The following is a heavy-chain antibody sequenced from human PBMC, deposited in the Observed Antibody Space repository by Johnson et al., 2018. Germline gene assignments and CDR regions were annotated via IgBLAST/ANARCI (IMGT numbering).Heavy chain of an antibody. CDR1: GFTFSSYS. D-gene: IGHD1-1*01. CDR2: IASSGINR. Sequence: EVQLVESGGGLVKPGGSLRLSCAASGFTFSSYSMNWVRQAPGKGLDWVASIASSGINRHYAHPVKGRFTISRDSARNTLYLQMSSLRAEDTAVYYCARILEPPYFDCWGQGTLVTVSS. J-gene: IGHJ4*02. V-gene: IGHV3-21*01. CDR3: ARILEPPYFDC.